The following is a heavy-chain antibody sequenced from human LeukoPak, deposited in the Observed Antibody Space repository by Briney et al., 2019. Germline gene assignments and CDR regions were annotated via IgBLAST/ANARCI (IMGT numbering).Heavy chain of an antibody. CDR2: IYHSGST. D-gene: IGHD1-14*01. J-gene: IGHJ4*02. CDR1: GIILSSYW. CDR3: ARDTNQGFDY. V-gene: IGHV4-4*02. Sequence: GSLTLSCAASGIILSSYWMSWVRQAPGKGLEWIGSIYHSGSTYYNPSLKSRVTISVDTSKNQFSLKLSSVTAADTAVYYCARDTNQGFDYWGQGTLVTVSS.